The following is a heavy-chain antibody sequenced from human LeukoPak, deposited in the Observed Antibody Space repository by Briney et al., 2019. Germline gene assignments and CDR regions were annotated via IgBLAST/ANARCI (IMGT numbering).Heavy chain of an antibody. D-gene: IGHD2-2*01. CDR1: GFTFSSYG. CDR3: AKDYYCSSTSCSATLGY. V-gene: IGHV3-30*02. CDR2: IRYDGSNK. J-gene: IGHJ4*02. Sequence: PGGSLRLSCAASGFTFSSYGMHWVRQAPGKGLEWVAFIRYDGSNKYYADSVKGRFTISRDNSKNTLYLQMNSLRAEDTAVYYCAKDYYCSSTSCSATLGYWGQGTLVTVSS.